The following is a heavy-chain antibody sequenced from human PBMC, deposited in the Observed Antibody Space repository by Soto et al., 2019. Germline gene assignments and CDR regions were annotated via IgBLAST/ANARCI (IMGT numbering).Heavy chain of an antibody. Sequence: QVQLQESGPGLVQPSETLSLTCAVVYVGTYYWSWFRQLPGKGLEWLGYIFASEHFKYNPSLKSRLTISVDPSKNPVSLRLTSVTAAAAAVYYSAREGGGYRLDHWGQGTLVTVSS. CDR2: IFASEHF. J-gene: IGHJ4*02. V-gene: IGHV4-59*02. D-gene: IGHD3-16*02. CDR3: AREGGGYRLDH. CDR1: VYVGTYY.